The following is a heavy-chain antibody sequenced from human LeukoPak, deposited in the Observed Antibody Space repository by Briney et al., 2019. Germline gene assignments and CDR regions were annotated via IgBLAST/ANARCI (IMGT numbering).Heavy chain of an antibody. J-gene: IGHJ4*02. V-gene: IGHV3-53*01. D-gene: IGHD4/OR15-4a*01. Sequence: GGSLRLSCAASGFSFSSYVMHWVRQAPGKGLEWVSFIYSGTTHYSDSVKGRFTISRDNSKNTLYLQMNSLRAEDTAVYYCARRAGAYSHPYDYWGQGTLVTVSS. CDR3: ARRAGAYSHPYDY. CDR2: IYSGTT. CDR1: GFSFSSYV.